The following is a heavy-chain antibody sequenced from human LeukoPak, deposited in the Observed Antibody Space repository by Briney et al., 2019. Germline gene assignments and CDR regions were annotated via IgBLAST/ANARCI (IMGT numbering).Heavy chain of an antibody. CDR2: IYWDDDK. Sequence: SGPRLVKPTQTLTLTFTFSGFSISTRGLGLVCIRHPPGKALGRLALIYWDDDKRYSPSLKSRLTLTKDTSKNQVVLTMTSLDPVDTATYYCAQTYRHSGRLYYFDYWGQGTLVTVST. J-gene: IGHJ4*02. CDR3: AQTYRHSGRLYYFDY. V-gene: IGHV2-5*02. CDR1: GFSISTRGLG. D-gene: IGHD1-26*01.